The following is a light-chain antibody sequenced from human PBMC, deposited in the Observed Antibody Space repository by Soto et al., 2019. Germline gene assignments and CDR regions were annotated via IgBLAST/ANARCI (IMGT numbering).Light chain of an antibody. V-gene: IGKV1-39*01. CDR1: QSISSY. Sequence: GDRVTITCRASQSISSYLNWYQQKPGKAPKLLIYSASGLQSGVPSRISGSGSGTDFTLTISSLQPEDFATYYCQQTYSALITFGQGTRLEIK. J-gene: IGKJ5*01. CDR2: SAS. CDR3: QQTYSALIT.